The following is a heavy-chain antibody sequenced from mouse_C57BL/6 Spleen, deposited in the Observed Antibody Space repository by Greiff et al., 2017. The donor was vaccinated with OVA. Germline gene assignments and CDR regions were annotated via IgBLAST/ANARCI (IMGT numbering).Heavy chain of an antibody. J-gene: IGHJ3*01. D-gene: IGHD2-3*01. CDR1: GYTFTSYT. Sequence: QVQLQQSGAELARPGASVKMSCKASGYTFTSYTMHWVKQRPGQGLEWIGYINPSSGYTKYNQKFKDKATLTADKSSSTAYMQLSSLTSEDSAVYYCARGAYEGYYGLAYWGQGTLVTVSA. V-gene: IGHV1-4*01. CDR3: ARGAYEGYYGLAY. CDR2: INPSSGYT.